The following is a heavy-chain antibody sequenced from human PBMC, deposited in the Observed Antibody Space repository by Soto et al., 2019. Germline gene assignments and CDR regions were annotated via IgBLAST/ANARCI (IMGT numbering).Heavy chain of an antibody. CDR2: ISGSGDNT. Sequence: GGSLRLSCAASGFTFSSYAMSWVRQAPGKGLEWVSGISGSGDNTHYADSVKGRFTISRDNSKNTLYLQMSSLRAEDTAVYYCAKDLSSTWYPEYFQYWGQGTLVTVSS. J-gene: IGHJ1*01. CDR3: AKDLSSTWYPEYFQY. D-gene: IGHD6-13*01. V-gene: IGHV3-23*01. CDR1: GFTFSSYA.